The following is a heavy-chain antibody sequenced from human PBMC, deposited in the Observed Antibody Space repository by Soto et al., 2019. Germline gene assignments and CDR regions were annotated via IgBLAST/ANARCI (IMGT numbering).Heavy chain of an antibody. CDR1: GGSFSSYA. Sequence: QVQLVQSGAEVKKPGSSVKVSCKTSGGSFSSYAITWVRQAPGQGLEWMGGFIPIFGTANNAQKLQGRVTINAYETTSTAYRELSSLRSAGTALHYCARTPADYHLMSLTIKAPYGGYPGMDDWCSGTRVTVSS. CDR2: FIPIFGTA. CDR3: ARTPADYHLMSLTIKAPYGGYPGMDD. V-gene: IGHV1-69*01. D-gene: IGHD3-3*01. J-gene: IGHJ6*02.